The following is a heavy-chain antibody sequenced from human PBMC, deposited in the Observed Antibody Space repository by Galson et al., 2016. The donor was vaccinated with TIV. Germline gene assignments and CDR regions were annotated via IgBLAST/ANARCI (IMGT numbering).Heavy chain of an antibody. CDR2: ITPLFGTT. CDR3: AKDRNTAFDTYSYYYGMDV. V-gene: IGHV1-69*13. Sequence: SVKVSCKAPGGTFSSFVFNWVRQAPGQGLEWMGGITPLFGTTNYAQKFQGRVTITADESTSTVYMEVSSLRSEDTDVYYCAKDRNTAFDTYSYYYGMDVWGQGTTVTVSS. D-gene: IGHD5-18*01. J-gene: IGHJ6*02. CDR1: GGTFSSFV.